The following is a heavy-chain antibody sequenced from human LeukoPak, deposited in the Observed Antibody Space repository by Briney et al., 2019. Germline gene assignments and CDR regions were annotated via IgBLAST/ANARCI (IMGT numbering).Heavy chain of an antibody. J-gene: IGHJ1*01. CDR1: GFTFSSYD. CDR3: ARGLDLGYFQH. V-gene: IGHV3-33*01. D-gene: IGHD4-11*01. CDR2: IWYDGSNK. Sequence: GSLRLSCVVSGFTFSSYDMRWVRQAPGKGLEWVAVIWYDGSNKYYADSVKGRFTISRDNSKNTLYLQMNSLRAEDTAVYYCARGLDLGYFQHWGQGTLVTVSS.